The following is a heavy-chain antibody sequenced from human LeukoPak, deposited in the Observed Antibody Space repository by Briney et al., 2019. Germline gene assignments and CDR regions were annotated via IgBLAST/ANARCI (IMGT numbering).Heavy chain of an antibody. J-gene: IGHJ6*03. CDR2: INHSGST. Sequence: SETLSLTCAVYGGSFSGYYWSWIRQPPGKGLEWIGEINHSGSTNYNPSLKSRVTISVDTSKNQFSLKLSSVTAAETAVYYCASAGGGGNYYMDVWGKGTTVTVSS. CDR3: ASAGGGGNYYMDV. CDR1: GGSFSGYY. V-gene: IGHV4-34*01.